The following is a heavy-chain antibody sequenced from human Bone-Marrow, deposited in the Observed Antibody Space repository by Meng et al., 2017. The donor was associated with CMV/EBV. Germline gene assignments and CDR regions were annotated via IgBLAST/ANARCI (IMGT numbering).Heavy chain of an antibody. Sequence: GGSLRLSCAASEFTISSFGINWVRQAPGKGLEWVSFISSSGSYTYYGDSVKGRFTISRDNAKNSLYLQMNSLRTEDTAVYYCARDPRRFLEWPDGVFYVWGQGTMVTVSS. D-gene: IGHD3-3*01. CDR2: ISSSGSYT. V-gene: IGHV3-21*01. CDR3: ARDPRRFLEWPDGVFYV. CDR1: EFTISSFG. J-gene: IGHJ3*01.